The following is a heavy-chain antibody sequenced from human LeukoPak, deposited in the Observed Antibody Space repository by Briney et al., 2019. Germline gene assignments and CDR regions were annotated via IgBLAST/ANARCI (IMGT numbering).Heavy chain of an antibody. J-gene: IGHJ4*02. Sequence: SVKVSCKASGGTFSSYAISWVQQAPGQGLEWMGGIIPIFGRANYPQKFQGRVTITADESTSTAYVELSGLRAEYTAVYYCARSSFSSTSPFDYWGQGTLVTVSS. D-gene: IGHD2-2*01. V-gene: IGHV1-69*01. CDR1: GGTFSSYA. CDR2: IIPIFGRA. CDR3: ARSSFSSTSPFDY.